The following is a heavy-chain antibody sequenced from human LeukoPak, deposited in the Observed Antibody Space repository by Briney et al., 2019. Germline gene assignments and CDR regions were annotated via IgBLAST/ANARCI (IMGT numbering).Heavy chain of an antibody. D-gene: IGHD3-3*01. Sequence: GGSLRLSCAVSGFTFSSYKMNWVRQAPGKGLEWVSAISGDSSTIYYADSVKGRFIISRDNAKNSLFLQMNSLRAEDTAVYYCAREKADNDLDYWGQGTLVTVSS. CDR3: AREKADNDLDY. J-gene: IGHJ4*02. CDR2: ISGDSSTI. CDR1: GFTFSSYK. V-gene: IGHV3-48*01.